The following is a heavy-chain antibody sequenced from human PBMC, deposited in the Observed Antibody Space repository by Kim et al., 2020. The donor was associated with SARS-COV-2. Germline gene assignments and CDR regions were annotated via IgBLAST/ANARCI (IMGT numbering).Heavy chain of an antibody. V-gene: IGHV3-21*01. D-gene: IGHD3-9*01. J-gene: IGHJ4*02. CDR3: ASSTGTGQGFDY. CDR2: ISSSSRYI. CDR1: GFTFSSYS. Sequence: GGSLRLSCSGSGFTFSSYSMNWVRQAPGKGLEWVSYISSSSRYIYYTDSLKGRFTISRDNAKNSLYLQMNSLRAEDTAVYYCASSTGTGQGFDYWGQGTLVTVSS.